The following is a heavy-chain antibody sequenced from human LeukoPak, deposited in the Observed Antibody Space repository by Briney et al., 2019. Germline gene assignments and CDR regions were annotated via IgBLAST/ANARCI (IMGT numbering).Heavy chain of an antibody. CDR3: ARDLRAPTWYFDL. CDR2: IDTSSATI. Sequence: GGSLRLSWAASGFTFSSYSMNWVRQAPGKGLEWISYIDTSSATIYYADSVKGRFTISRDSAKNSLYLQMNSLRAEDTAVYYCARDLRAPTWYFDLWGRGTLVSVSS. CDR1: GFTFSSYS. J-gene: IGHJ2*01. V-gene: IGHV3-48*01.